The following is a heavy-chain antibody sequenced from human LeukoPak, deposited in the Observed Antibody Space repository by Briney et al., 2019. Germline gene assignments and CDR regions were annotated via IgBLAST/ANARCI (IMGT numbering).Heavy chain of an antibody. J-gene: IGHJ4*02. Sequence: ASVKVSCKASGYTFTGYYMHWVRQAPGQGLEWMGWINPNSGGTNYAQKFQGRVTMTRDTSISTAYMELSSLRSEDTAVYYCARGPSDSSGSYWSRPYYFDYWGQGTLVTVSS. CDR1: GYTFTGYY. CDR2: INPNSGGT. D-gene: IGHD3-22*01. V-gene: IGHV1-2*02. CDR3: ARGPSDSSGSYWSRPYYFDY.